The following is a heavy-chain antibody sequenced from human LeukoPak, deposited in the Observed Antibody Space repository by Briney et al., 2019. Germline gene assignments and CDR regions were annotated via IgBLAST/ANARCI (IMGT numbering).Heavy chain of an antibody. CDR3: AKDASGYSLIDNWFDP. V-gene: IGHV3-9*01. CDR2: ISWNSGSI. CDR1: GFNFDDYA. D-gene: IGHD5-12*01. Sequence: PGGSLRLSCAASGFNFDDYAMHWVRQPPGKGLEWVSGISWNSGSIGYADSVKGRFTISRDNAKNSLYLQMNSLRAEDTALYYCAKDASGYSLIDNWFDPWGQGTLVTVSS. J-gene: IGHJ5*02.